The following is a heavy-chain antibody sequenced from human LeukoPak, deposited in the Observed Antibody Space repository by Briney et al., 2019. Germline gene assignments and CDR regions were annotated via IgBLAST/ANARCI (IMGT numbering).Heavy chain of an antibody. CDR1: GGSISSSYYY. V-gene: IGHV4-39*07. CDR2: IYYSGST. CDR3: ARVITMVRVFYYGMDV. D-gene: IGHD3-10*01. Sequence: SETLSLTCTVSGGSISSSYYYWGWIRQPPGKGLEWIGSIYYSGSTYYNPSLKSRVTISVDTSKNQFSLKLSSVTAADTAVYYCARVITMVRVFYYGMDVWGQGTTVTVSS. J-gene: IGHJ6*02.